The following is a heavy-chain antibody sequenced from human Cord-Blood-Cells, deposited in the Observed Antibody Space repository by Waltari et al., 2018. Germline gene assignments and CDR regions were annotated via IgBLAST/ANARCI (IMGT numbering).Heavy chain of an antibody. Sequence: EVQLVESGGGLVKPGGSLRLSCAASGFTFRSYSMNWVRQAPGKGLEWVSSISSSSSYIYYADSVKGRFTISRDNAKNSLYLQMNSLRAEDTAVYYCARGVSSWHNWFDPWGQGTLVTVSS. D-gene: IGHD6-13*01. CDR2: ISSSSSYI. V-gene: IGHV3-21*01. CDR1: GFTFRSYS. CDR3: ARGVSSWHNWFDP. J-gene: IGHJ5*02.